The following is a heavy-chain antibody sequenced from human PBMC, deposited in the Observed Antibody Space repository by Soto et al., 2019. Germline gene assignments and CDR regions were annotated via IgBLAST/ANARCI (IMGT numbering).Heavy chain of an antibody. D-gene: IGHD6-6*01. V-gene: IGHV1-18*01. CDR1: GYTFTSYG. J-gene: IGHJ6*02. CDR2: ISAYNGNT. CDR3: ARGSIAARRPDYYGMDV. Sequence: ASVKVSCKASGYTFTSYGISWVQQAPGQGLEWMGWISAYNGNTNYAQKLQGRVTMTTDTSTSTAYMELRSLRSDDTAVYYCARGSIAARRPDYYGMDVWGQGTTVTVSS.